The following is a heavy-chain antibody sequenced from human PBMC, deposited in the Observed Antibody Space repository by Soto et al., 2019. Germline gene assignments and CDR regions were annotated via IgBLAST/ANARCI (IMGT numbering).Heavy chain of an antibody. CDR1: GYTFTSYD. V-gene: IGHV1-8*01. J-gene: IGHJ4*02. D-gene: IGHD3-16*01. Sequence: QVQLVQSGAEVKKPGASVKVSCKASGYTFTSYDINWVRQATGQGLEWMGWMNPNSGNTGYAQKFQGRVTMTRNTSISTTSLELSSLRSEATAVYYRARAWGTPRDYWGQGTLVTVSS. CDR3: ARAWGTPRDY. CDR2: MNPNSGNT.